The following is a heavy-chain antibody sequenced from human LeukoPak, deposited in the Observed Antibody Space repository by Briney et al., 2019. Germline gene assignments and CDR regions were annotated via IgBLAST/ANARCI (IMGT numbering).Heavy chain of an antibody. J-gene: IGHJ4*02. CDR3: ARDQRTVYSSLGY. CDR2: ISSSSSYI. D-gene: IGHD2-21*01. Sequence: GGSLRLSCAASGFTFSSYSMNWVRRAPGKGLEWVSSISSSSSYIYYADSVKGRFTISRDNAKNSLYLQMNSLRAEDTAVYYCARDQRTVYSSLGYWGQGTLVTVSS. V-gene: IGHV3-21*01. CDR1: GFTFSSYS.